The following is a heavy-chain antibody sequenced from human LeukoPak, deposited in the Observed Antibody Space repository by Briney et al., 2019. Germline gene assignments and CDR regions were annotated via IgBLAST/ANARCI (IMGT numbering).Heavy chain of an antibody. CDR3: AKARFLEWSDAFDI. CDR1: GYTFTGYY. J-gene: IGHJ3*02. V-gene: IGHV1-2*02. D-gene: IGHD3-3*01. CDR2: INPNSGGT. Sequence: GASVKVSCKASGYTFTGYYMHWVRPAPGQGLEWMGWINPNSGGTNYAQKFQGRVTMTRDTSISTAYMELSRLRSDDTAVYYCAKARFLEWSDAFDIWGQGTMVTVSS.